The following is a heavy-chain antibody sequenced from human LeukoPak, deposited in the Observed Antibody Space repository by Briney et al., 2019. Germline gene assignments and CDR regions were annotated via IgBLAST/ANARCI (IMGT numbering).Heavy chain of an antibody. CDR1: GFTFSSYW. Sequence: GGSLRLSCAASGFTFSSYWMSWVRQAPGKGLEWVANIKQDGSEKYYVDSVKGRFTISRDNAKNSLYLQMNSLRAEDTAVYYCARATGDYPSWFDPWGQGTLVTVSS. J-gene: IGHJ5*02. CDR2: IKQDGSEK. CDR3: ARATGDYPSWFDP. D-gene: IGHD4-17*01. V-gene: IGHV3-7*01.